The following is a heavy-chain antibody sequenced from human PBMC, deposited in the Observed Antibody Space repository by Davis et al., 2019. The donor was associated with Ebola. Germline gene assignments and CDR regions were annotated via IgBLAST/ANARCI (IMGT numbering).Heavy chain of an antibody. D-gene: IGHD4-11*01. V-gene: IGHV3-21*01. CDR2: ITSSSSYI. CDR1: GFTFSSYS. Sequence: GESLKISCVGSGFTFSSYSMNWVRQAPGKGLEWVSSITSSSSYIYYADSVKGRFTISRDNAKNSLYLQMNSLRADDTAVYYCARVFSDYTPDYWGQGTLVTVSS. J-gene: IGHJ4*02. CDR3: ARVFSDYTPDY.